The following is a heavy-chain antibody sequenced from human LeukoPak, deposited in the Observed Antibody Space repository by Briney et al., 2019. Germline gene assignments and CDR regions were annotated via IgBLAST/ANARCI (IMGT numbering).Heavy chain of an antibody. CDR3: ARELDFWSGYYTGGRWFDP. Sequence: GGSLRLSCAASGFTFSSYGMHWVRQAPGKGLEWVAVISYDGSNKYYADSVKGRFTISRDNSKNTLYLQMNSLRAEDTAVYYCARELDFWSGYYTGGRWFDPWGQGTLVTVSS. CDR1: GFTFSSYG. CDR2: ISYDGSNK. D-gene: IGHD3-3*01. V-gene: IGHV3-30*03. J-gene: IGHJ5*02.